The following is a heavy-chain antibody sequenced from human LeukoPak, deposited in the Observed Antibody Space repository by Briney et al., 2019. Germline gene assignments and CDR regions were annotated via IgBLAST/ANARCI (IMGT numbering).Heavy chain of an antibody. V-gene: IGHV4-39*07. D-gene: IGHD4-17*01. CDR2: VYRSGSA. Sequence: SETLSLTCTVSGVSVSSSNYHWGWIRQPPGMGLEWIGSVYRSGSASYNPSLKSRVTISVDTSKNQFSLKLNSVTAADTAVYYCARPTHNNGDYIDWGQGALVTVSS. CDR3: ARPTHNNGDYID. CDR1: GVSVSSSNYH. J-gene: IGHJ4*02.